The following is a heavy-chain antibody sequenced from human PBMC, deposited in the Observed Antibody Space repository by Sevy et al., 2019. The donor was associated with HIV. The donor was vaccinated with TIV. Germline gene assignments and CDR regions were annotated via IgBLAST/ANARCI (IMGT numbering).Heavy chain of an antibody. CDR2: ISYAGNT. CDR1: GGSISSSGYY. J-gene: IGHJ4*02. CDR3: ASPLLYWLY. Sequence: SETLSLTCTVSGGSISSSGYYWGWIRRPRGKGLEWIGSISYAGNTYYNPSLKSRATISVDTSNNHFSLKLTSMTAADTAVYYCASPLLYWLYWGQGILVTVSS. D-gene: IGHD2-8*02. V-gene: IGHV4-39*02.